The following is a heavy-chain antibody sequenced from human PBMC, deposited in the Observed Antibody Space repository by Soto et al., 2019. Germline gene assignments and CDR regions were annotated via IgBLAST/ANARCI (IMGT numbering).Heavy chain of an antibody. Sequence: QVQLVQSGAEVKKPGSSVKVSCKASGGTFSSYAISWVRQAPGQGLEWMGGIIPIFGTANYAQKFQGRVTXPXAXSAXTAYMELSSLRSEDTAVYYCARHVPAAGYYYGMDVWGQGTTVTVSS. CDR3: ARHVPAAGYYYGMDV. V-gene: IGHV1-69*05. CDR1: GGTFSSYA. D-gene: IGHD2-2*01. CDR2: IIPIFGTA. J-gene: IGHJ6*02.